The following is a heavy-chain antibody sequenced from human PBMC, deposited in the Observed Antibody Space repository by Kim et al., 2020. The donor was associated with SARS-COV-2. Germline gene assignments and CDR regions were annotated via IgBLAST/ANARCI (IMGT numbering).Heavy chain of an antibody. D-gene: IGHD6-13*01. J-gene: IGHJ6*02. Sequence: GGSLRLSCAASGFTFSSYWMSWVRQAPGKGLEWVANIKQDGSEKYYGDSVKGRFTISRDNAKNSLYLQMNSLRAEDTAVYYCARDGIAAAGEYYYYGMDVWGQGTTVTVSS. CDR3: ARDGIAAAGEYYYYGMDV. CDR1: GFTFSSYW. CDR2: IKQDGSEK. V-gene: IGHV3-7*03.